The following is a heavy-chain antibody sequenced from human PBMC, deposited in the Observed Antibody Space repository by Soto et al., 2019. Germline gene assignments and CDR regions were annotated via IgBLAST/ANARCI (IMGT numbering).Heavy chain of an antibody. CDR3: ARGSTAWFPYYGIDV. V-gene: IGHV4-59*01. CDR2: ISDRGTT. J-gene: IGHJ6*02. D-gene: IGHD3-10*01. CDR1: GGSIDYYY. Sequence: QVQLQESGPGLVKPSETLSLTCTVSGGSIDYYYWTWIRQPPGKGLEWLGYISDRGTTSYNPSLRSRVTISVDTSKNQFSLRLNSVTAADTAVYYCARGSTAWFPYYGIDVWGQGTTVTVSS.